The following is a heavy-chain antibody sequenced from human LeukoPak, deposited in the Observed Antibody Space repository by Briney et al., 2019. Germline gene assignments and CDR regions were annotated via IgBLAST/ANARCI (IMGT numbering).Heavy chain of an antibody. V-gene: IGHV1-18*01. CDR2: ISAYNGNT. J-gene: IGHJ5*02. D-gene: IGHD6-19*01. CDR1: GYTFTSYG. Sequence: ASVKVSCKASGYTFTSYGISWVRQAPGQGLEWMGWISAYNGNTNYAQKLQGRVTMTTDTSTSTAYMELRSLRSDDTAVYYCARDVDRLRYSSGWYENWFDPWGQGTLVTVSS. CDR3: ARDVDRLRYSSGWYENWFDP.